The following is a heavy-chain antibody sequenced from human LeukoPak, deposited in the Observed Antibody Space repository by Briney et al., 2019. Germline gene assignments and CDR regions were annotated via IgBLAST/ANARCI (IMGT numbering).Heavy chain of an antibody. CDR3: ARNSSLTTLKGGWFDP. Sequence: SETLSLTCTVSGGSISSSSYYWGWIRQPPGKGLEWIGSIYYSGSTYYNPSLKSRVTISVDTSKNQFSLKLSSVTAADTAVYYCARNSSLTTLKGGWFDPWGQGTLVTASS. CDR1: GGSISSSSYY. J-gene: IGHJ5*02. D-gene: IGHD4-11*01. V-gene: IGHV4-39*01. CDR2: IYYSGST.